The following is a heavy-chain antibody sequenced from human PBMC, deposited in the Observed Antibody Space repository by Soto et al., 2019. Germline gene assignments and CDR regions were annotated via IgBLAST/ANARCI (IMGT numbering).Heavy chain of an antibody. CDR3: TRAAFGDGMDL. D-gene: IGHD3-10*01. J-gene: IGHJ6*02. CDR2: MGGAGAR. Sequence: PGGSLRLSCAAFGFTYNSYDMHWVRQIPGKGLEWVSSMGGAGAREYSASVKGRSIISRDNAKNSLYLQMESLRAGDTAVYYCTRAAFGDGMDLWGQGTPVTVSS. CDR1: GFTYNSYD. V-gene: IGHV3-13*01.